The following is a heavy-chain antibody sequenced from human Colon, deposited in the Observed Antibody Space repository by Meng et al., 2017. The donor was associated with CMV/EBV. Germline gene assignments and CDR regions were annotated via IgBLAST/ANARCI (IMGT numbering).Heavy chain of an antibody. J-gene: IGHJ4*02. D-gene: IGHD3-9*01. V-gene: IGHV1-18*01. Sequence: KAFGYLFDIYGITWVRQAPGQGLEWMGWVSAKNGETRYGQNFQGRVTVTRDTSTNTAYMELRSLRSDDSAVYYCARAGAEVTRSFDLWGQGTLVTVSS. CDR2: VSAKNGET. CDR1: GYLFDIYG. CDR3: ARAGAEVTRSFDL.